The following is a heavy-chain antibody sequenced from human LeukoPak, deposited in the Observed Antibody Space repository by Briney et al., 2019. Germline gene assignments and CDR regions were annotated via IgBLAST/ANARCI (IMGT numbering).Heavy chain of an antibody. CDR3: ARAHPAAISFCVY. J-gene: IGHJ4*02. D-gene: IGHD2-21*01. CDR1: GFTLSSYA. CDR2: MSGSGESL. V-gene: IGHV3-21*01. Sequence: GGSVRLSCAASGFTLSSYAMRWVRQAPAKGLEWVSSMSGSGESLLYEDSVQGRFTISRDNARNSLYLQMGSRRAEDTAVYYCARAHPAAISFCVYWGQGTLVTVSS.